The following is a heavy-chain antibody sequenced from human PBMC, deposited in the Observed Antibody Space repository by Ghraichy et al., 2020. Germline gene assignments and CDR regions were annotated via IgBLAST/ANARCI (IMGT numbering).Heavy chain of an antibody. Sequence: GGSLRLSCAASGFTFSSSSMNWVRQAPGKGLEWVSSISSSGSYIYYADSVKGRFTISRDNAKNSLSLQMNSLRAEDTAVYYCARDDRDYYDSGSYYRGDVWGQGTTVTVSS. CDR1: GFTFSSSS. V-gene: IGHV3-21*01. D-gene: IGHD3-10*01. J-gene: IGHJ6*02. CDR3: ARDDRDYYDSGSYYRGDV. CDR2: ISSSGSYI.